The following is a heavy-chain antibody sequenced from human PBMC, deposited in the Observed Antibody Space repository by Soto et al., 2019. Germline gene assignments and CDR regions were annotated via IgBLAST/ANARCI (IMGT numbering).Heavy chain of an antibody. CDR1: NETLTTYG. CDR3: ARDSSSSGYYYGMDV. D-gene: IGHD6-6*01. J-gene: IGHJ6*02. Sequence: QVHLVQSGAEVKKPGASVKVSCKASNETLTTYGISWVQQAPGQGLEWMGWVSGYNGHSSSAQKFQDRVIMTADTSTNTAYMELRSLTPDDSAVYFCARDSSSSGYYYGMDVWGQGTTVTVSS. V-gene: IGHV1-18*01. CDR2: VSGYNGHS.